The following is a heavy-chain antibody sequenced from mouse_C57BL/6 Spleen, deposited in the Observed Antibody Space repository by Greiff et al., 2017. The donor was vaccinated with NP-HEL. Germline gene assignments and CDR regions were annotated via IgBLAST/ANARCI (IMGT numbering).Heavy chain of an antibody. CDR3: VRQSPNYYLYAMDY. Sequence: EADGGLVQPKGSLKLSCAASGFSFNTYAMNWVRQAPGKGLEWVARIRSKSNNYATYYADSVKDRFTISRDDSESMLYLQMNNLKTEDTAMYYCVRQSPNYYLYAMDYWGQGTSVTVSS. V-gene: IGHV10-1*01. D-gene: IGHD1-1*01. J-gene: IGHJ4*01. CDR1: GFSFNTYA. CDR2: IRSKSNNYAT.